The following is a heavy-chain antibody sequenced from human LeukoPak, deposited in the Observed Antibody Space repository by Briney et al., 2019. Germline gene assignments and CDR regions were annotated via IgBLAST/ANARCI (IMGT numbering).Heavy chain of an antibody. CDR1: RFTFSTYW. D-gene: IGHD3-10*01. J-gene: IGHJ4*02. CDR3: ARIGRGGSTYFYGSGVDD. Sequence: GGALRVSCAASRFTFSTYWMSWVRQAPGKGLEWVASINEDGSEKYYVGSVKGRFTISRDNANNSVYLQMNSLRAEDTAVYYCARIGRGGSTYFYGSGVDDWGQGSMVTLSS. V-gene: IGHV3-7*01. CDR2: INEDGSEK.